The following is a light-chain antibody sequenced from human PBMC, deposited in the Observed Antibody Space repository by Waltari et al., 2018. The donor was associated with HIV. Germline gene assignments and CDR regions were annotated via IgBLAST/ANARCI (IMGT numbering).Light chain of an antibody. Sequence: QSVLTQPPSASGTPGQRVTISCSGSSSNIGSNYVYWYQQLPGTDPKLLIYRNNQRPSVVPDRFSGSKSGTSASLAISGLRSEDEADYYCAAWDDSLSGQVFGGGTKLTVL. V-gene: IGLV1-47*01. CDR3: AAWDDSLSGQV. CDR2: RNN. CDR1: SSNIGSNY. J-gene: IGLJ2*01.